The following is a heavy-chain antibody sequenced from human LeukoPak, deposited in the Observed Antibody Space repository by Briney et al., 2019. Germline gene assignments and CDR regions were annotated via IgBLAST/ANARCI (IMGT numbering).Heavy chain of an antibody. V-gene: IGHV1-46*01. CDR2: INPSNNNT. Sequence: ASVTVSCKASGYTFTIYYMHWVRQAPGQGLEWMGIINPSNNNTNYAQKFQGRVTLTRDTSTSTVHMELSSLRSEDTAVYYCARDRSLYGNFDYWGQGTLVTVSS. J-gene: IGHJ4*02. D-gene: IGHD3-16*01. CDR3: ARDRSLYGNFDY. CDR1: GYTFTIYY.